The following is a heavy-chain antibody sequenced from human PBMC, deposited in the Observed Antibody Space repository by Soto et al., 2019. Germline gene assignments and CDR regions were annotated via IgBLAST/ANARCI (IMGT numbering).Heavy chain of an antibody. D-gene: IGHD1-26*01. V-gene: IGHV3-53*01. CDR2: IYSGGTT. J-gene: IGHJ4*02. CDR1: GFTVSSNY. Sequence: GGSLRLSCAASGFTVSSNYMSWVRQAPGKGLEWVSIIYSGGTTYYADSVKGRFTITRDNSNNTLYLQMNSLRAEDTALYFCAGGGTYVLFDYWGQGTLVTVSS. CDR3: AGGGTYVLFDY.